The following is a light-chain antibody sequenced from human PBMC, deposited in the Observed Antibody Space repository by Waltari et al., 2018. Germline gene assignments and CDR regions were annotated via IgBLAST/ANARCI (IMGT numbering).Light chain of an antibody. J-gene: IGLJ2*01. V-gene: IGLV3-21*03. CDR2: EDK. CDR1: TSGRTT. Sequence: YVLTQPPSVSVTPGRAARMPWGGNTSGRTTGHWYQQKPGPAPVLAGYEDKTRPSGIPDRFSASNSGNPAPLTISGVAAGEEADYYCQVWDRTGDHVIFGGGTKLTVL. CDR3: QVWDRTGDHVI.